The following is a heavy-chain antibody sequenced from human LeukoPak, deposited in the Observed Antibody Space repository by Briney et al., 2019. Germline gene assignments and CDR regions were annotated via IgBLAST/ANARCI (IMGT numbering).Heavy chain of an antibody. V-gene: IGHV3-23*01. Sequence: GGSLRLSCSASGFTFSSYAMSWVRQAPGKGREWVSAISGSGGSTYYADSVKGRFTISRDNSKNTLYLQMNSLRAEDTAVYYCAKSDHPRYSSSSGTFDYWGQGTLVTVSS. CDR1: GFTFSSYA. J-gene: IGHJ4*02. D-gene: IGHD6-6*01. CDR3: AKSDHPRYSSSSGTFDY. CDR2: ISGSGGST.